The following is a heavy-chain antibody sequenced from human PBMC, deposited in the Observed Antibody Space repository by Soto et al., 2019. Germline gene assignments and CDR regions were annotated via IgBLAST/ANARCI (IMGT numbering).Heavy chain of an antibody. V-gene: IGHV3-30-3*01. CDR2: ISYDGSNK. CDR1: GFTFSSYA. J-gene: IGHJ6*02. Sequence: GGSLRLSCAASGFTFSSYAMHWVRQAPGKGLEWVAVISYDGSNKYYADSVKGRFTISRDNSKNTLYLQMNSLRAEDTAVYYCAKVGLYCSGGSCYSARGYYYGMDVWGQGTTVTVSS. D-gene: IGHD2-15*01. CDR3: AKVGLYCSGGSCYSARGYYYGMDV.